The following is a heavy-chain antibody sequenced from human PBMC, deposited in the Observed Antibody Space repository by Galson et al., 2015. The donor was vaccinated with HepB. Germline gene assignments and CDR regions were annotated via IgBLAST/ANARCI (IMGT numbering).Heavy chain of an antibody. Sequence: SLRLSCAASGFTFSSHGMHWFRRAPGKGLEWVAVIWYDGSNKYYSDSVKDRFTISRDNSKNTLYLQMNSLRAEDTAVYFCVRWANWRALDIWGQGTMVTVSS. CDR1: GFTFSSHG. J-gene: IGHJ3*02. D-gene: IGHD3-3*01. CDR2: IWYDGSNK. V-gene: IGHV3-33*01. CDR3: VRWANWRALDI.